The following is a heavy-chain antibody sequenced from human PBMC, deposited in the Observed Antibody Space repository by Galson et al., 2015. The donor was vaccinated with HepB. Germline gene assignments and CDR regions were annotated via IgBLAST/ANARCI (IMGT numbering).Heavy chain of an antibody. CDR1: GGSFSTSH. CDR3: ARGKGRQVLLDYHYYGMDV. D-gene: IGHD3-3*01. V-gene: IGHV4-34*01. J-gene: IGHJ6*01. CDR2: ITQSGSI. Sequence: SETLSLTCAVFGGSFSTSHWTWIRQPPGKGLEWIGEITQSGSIHSNPSLKSRVTISVDTSKNQFSLKVRSVTAADTAVYYCARGKGRQVLLDYHYYGMDVWGQGTTVSVSS.